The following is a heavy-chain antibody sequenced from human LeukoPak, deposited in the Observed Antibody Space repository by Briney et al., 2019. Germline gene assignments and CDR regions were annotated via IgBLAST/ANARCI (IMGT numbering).Heavy chain of an antibody. J-gene: IGHJ4*02. V-gene: IGHV4-4*07. CDR1: GGSISRDSGGSISTIC. CDR2: IFASGHI. D-gene: IGHD3-10*01. Sequence: SETLSLTCSVSGGSISRDSGGSISTICWTWIRLVAGKGLEWLGRIFASGHINYNPFLRSRISMSVDTSKNQFSLKLSSVTAADTAVYYCARGWAPRGEKSSFDQWGQGTLVTVSS. CDR3: ARGWAPRGEKSSFDQ.